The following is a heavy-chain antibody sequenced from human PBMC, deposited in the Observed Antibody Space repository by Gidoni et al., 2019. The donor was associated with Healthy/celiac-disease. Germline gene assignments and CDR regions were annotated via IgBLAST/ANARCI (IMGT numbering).Heavy chain of an antibody. V-gene: IGHV3-9*01. Sequence: EVQLVESGGGLVQPGRSLRLSCAASGFALDDYAMHWVRQAPGKGLEWVSGISLNSGSIGYADSVKGRFTISRDNAKNSLYLQMNSLRAEDTALYYCAKDRIVVALNAFDIWGQGTMVTVSS. J-gene: IGHJ3*02. CDR3: AKDRIVVALNAFDI. CDR2: ISLNSGSI. D-gene: IGHD3-22*01. CDR1: GFALDDYA.